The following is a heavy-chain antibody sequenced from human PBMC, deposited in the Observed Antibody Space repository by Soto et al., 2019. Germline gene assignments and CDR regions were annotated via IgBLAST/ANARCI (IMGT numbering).Heavy chain of an antibody. CDR1: GFTFRNYD. V-gene: IGHV3-13*05. Sequence: EVQLVESGGGLVQPGGSLRLSCEASGFTFRNYDMHWVRQGTGKGLEWVSGISAAGDPDYADSVEGRFTISRENAQNSFFLQMNTLGAGDTAVYYFARTDRDFYGLDVWGQGTTVIVSS. CDR3: ARTDRDFYGLDV. J-gene: IGHJ6*02. CDR2: ISAAGDP.